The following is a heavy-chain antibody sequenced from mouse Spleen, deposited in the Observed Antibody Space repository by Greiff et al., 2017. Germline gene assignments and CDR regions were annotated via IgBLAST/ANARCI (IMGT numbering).Heavy chain of an antibody. J-gene: IGHJ2*01. Sequence: EVQLQESGPELVKPGASVKMSCKASGYTFTDYNMHWVKQSHGKSLEWIGSINPNNGGTSYNQKFKGKATLTVNKSSSTAYMELRSLTSEDSAVYYCARRGTRAFDYWGQGTTLTVSS. CDR1: GYTFTDYN. CDR3: ARRGTRAFDY. D-gene: IGHD3-3*01. V-gene: IGHV1-22*01. CDR2: INPNNGGT.